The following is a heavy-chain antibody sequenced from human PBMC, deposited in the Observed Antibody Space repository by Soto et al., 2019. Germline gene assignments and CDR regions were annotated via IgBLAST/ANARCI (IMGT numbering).Heavy chain of an antibody. CDR1: GFTFTRYS. CDR2: ISSTTNYI. CDR3: AGESEHLTSNLDY. Sequence: GGSLRLSCAASGFTFTRYSMNWVRQAPGKGLEWVSSISSTTNYIYYGDSMKGRFTISRDNAKNSLYLEMNSLRAEDTAVYYCAGESEHLTSNLDYWGQGTLVTVSS. V-gene: IGHV3-21*06. J-gene: IGHJ4*02.